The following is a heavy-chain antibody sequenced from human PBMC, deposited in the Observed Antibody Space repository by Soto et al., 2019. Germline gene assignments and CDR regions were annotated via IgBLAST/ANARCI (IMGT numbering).Heavy chain of an antibody. V-gene: IGHV4-34*01. Sequence: PSETLSLTCAVYGGSFSDNFWSWIRQPPGEGLEWIGEINRSGSTNYIPSLKSRVTISVDTPKNQFSLKLSSVSAADTAVYYCARDKGSGSYNSRYYYGMDVWGQGTTVTVSS. J-gene: IGHJ6*02. CDR2: INRSGST. D-gene: IGHD3-10*01. CDR1: GGSFSDNF. CDR3: ARDKGSGSYNSRYYYGMDV.